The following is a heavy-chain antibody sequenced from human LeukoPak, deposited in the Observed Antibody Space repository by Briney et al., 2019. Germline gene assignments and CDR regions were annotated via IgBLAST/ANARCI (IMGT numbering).Heavy chain of an antibody. Sequence: PSETLSLTRTVSGGSISSYYWSWIRQPPGKGLEWIGYIYYTGSTNYNPSLKSRVTISVDTSKNQFSLKLSSVTAADTAVYYCARHGRYSGYDLGSMYFDYWGQGTLVTVSS. J-gene: IGHJ4*02. V-gene: IGHV4-59*08. CDR3: ARHGRYSGYDLGSMYFDY. CDR2: IYYTGST. D-gene: IGHD5-12*01. CDR1: GGSISSYY.